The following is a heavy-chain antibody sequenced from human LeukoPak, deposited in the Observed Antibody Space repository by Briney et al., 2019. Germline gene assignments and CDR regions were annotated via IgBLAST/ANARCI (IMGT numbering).Heavy chain of an antibody. CDR1: GFTFSSYG. CDR2: ISGSSSTI. CDR3: ARGGYSSGWPTDFDY. Sequence: GGSLRLSCAASGFTFSSYGMHWVRQAPGKGLEWVSYISGSSSTIYYADSVKGRFTISRDNAKNSLYLQMNSLRDEDTAVYYCARGGYSSGWPTDFDYWGQGTLVTVSS. D-gene: IGHD6-19*01. V-gene: IGHV3-48*02. J-gene: IGHJ4*02.